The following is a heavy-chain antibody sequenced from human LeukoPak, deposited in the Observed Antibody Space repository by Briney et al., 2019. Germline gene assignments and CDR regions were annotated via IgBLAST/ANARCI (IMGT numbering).Heavy chain of an antibody. J-gene: IGHJ6*02. CDR3: GRPLDV. CDR2: INHSGNTI. V-gene: IGHV3-48*03. Sequence: PGGSLRLSCAASGFTFSSYEMNWVRQAPGKGLEWLSYINHSGNTIYYAGSVKGRFTISRDNAKNSLYLQMSSLRAEDTAVYYCGRPLDVWGQGTTVTVSS. CDR1: GFTFSSYE.